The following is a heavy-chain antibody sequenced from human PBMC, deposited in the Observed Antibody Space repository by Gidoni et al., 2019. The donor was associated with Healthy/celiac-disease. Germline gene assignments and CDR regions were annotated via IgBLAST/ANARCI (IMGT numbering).Heavy chain of an antibody. CDR3: ARQYCSGGSCSFDY. V-gene: IGHV4-39*01. D-gene: IGHD2-15*01. CDR1: GGSISSSSYY. J-gene: IGHJ4*02. Sequence: QLQLQESGPGLVKPSETLSLTCTVSGGSISSSSYYWGWIRPPPGKGLEWIGSIYYSGSTDYNPSLKSRVTISVNTSKNQFSLKLSSVTAADTAVYYCARQYCSGGSCSFDYWGQGTLVTVSS. CDR2: IYYSGST.